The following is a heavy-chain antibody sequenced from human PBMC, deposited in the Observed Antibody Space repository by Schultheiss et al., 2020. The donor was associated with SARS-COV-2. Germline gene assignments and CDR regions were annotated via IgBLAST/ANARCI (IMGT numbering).Heavy chain of an antibody. D-gene: IGHD3-9*01. CDR3: ARAQTYYDIFDYMDV. V-gene: IGHV3-7*03. CDR2: IKQDGSEK. J-gene: IGHJ6*03. Sequence: GGSLRLSCTASGFTVSGNYMSWVRLAPERGLEWVANIKQDGSEKYYVDSVKGRFTISRDNAKNSLYLQMNSLRAEDTAVYYCARAQTYYDIFDYMDVWGKGTTVTVSS. CDR1: GFTVSGNY.